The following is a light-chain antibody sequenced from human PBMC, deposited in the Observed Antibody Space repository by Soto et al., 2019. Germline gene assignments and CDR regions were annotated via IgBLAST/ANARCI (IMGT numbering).Light chain of an antibody. CDR2: EGS. CDR3: SSYTSINTQL. CDR1: SSDVGSYNL. V-gene: IGLV2-14*02. Sequence: QSALTQPASVSGSPGQSITISCTGTSSDVGSYNLVSWYQQHPGKAPKLMIYEGSKRPSGVSNRFSGSKSDNTASLTISGLQAEDEAYYYCSSYTSINTQLFGGGTKLTVL. J-gene: IGLJ3*02.